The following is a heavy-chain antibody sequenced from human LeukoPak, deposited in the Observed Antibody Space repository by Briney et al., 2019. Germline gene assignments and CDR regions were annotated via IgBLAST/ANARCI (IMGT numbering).Heavy chain of an antibody. CDR2: INHSGST. J-gene: IGHJ4*02. Sequence: PSETLSLTCAVYGGSFSGYYWSWIRQPPGKGLEWIGEINHSGSTNYNPSLKSRVTISVDTSKNQFSLKLSSVTAADTAVYYCATGSGSYLNYFDYWGQGTLVTVSS. D-gene: IGHD3-10*01. V-gene: IGHV4-34*01. CDR3: ATGSGSYLNYFDY. CDR1: GGSFSGYY.